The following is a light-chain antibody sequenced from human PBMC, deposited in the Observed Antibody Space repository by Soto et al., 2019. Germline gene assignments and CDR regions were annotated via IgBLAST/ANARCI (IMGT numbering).Light chain of an antibody. CDR2: SNN. CDR1: SSNIGSNT. J-gene: IGLJ2*01. V-gene: IGLV1-44*01. CDR3: AAWDDSLNGHV. Sequence: QSVLTQPPSASGTPGQRVTISCSGSSSNIGSNTANWYQQLPGTAPKLLIYSNNQRPSGVPDRFSGSKSGTSASLAISGLQSEDEADYYCAAWDDSLNGHVFGGGTKLTVL.